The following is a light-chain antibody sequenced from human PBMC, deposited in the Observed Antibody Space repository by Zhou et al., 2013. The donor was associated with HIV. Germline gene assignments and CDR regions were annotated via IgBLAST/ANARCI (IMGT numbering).Light chain of an antibody. CDR2: MAS. J-gene: IGKJ1*01. Sequence: DIQMTQSPSSVSASVGDRITITCRASQIISNWLAWYQQKPGKAPRLLIYMASTLQSAVPSRFSGSGSGTEFNLTISSLQPEDFATYYCQHYKSYPWTFGQGTKVE. CDR3: QHYKSYPWT. V-gene: IGKV1-5*03. CDR1: QIISNW.